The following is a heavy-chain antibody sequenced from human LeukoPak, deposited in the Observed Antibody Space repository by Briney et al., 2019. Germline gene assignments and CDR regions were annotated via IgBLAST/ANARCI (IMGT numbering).Heavy chain of an antibody. J-gene: IGHJ4*02. Sequence: PGGSLRLSCAASGFTFSRYAMSWVRQAPGKGLEWVSSLGDGGNNPYYADSVKGRFTISRDNSKNTLYLQLNSLRAEDTAVYYCARALRWRYCSSTSCPSPFGSSSNGLLDYWGQGTLVTVSS. V-gene: IGHV3-23*01. CDR1: GFTFSRYA. CDR2: LGDGGNNP. D-gene: IGHD2-2*01. CDR3: ARALRWRYCSSTSCPSPFGSSSNGLLDY.